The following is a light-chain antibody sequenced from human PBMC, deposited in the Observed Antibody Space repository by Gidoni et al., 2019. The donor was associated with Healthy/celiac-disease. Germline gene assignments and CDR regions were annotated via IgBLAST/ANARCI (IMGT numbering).Light chain of an antibody. CDR3: QQRSNRPPLT. Sequence: EIVLTQSPATLSLSPGERATLSCRASQSVSSYLAWYQQKPGQAPRLLIYDASNRATGIPARFSGSGSGTDFTLTISSLETEDFAVYYCQQRSNRPPLTFGPGTKVDIK. CDR1: QSVSSY. V-gene: IGKV3-11*01. J-gene: IGKJ3*01. CDR2: DAS.